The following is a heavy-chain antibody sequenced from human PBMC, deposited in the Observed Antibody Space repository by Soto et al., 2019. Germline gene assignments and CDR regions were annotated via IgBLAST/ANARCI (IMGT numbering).Heavy chain of an antibody. CDR2: IDPSDSYI. Sequence: GESLTISCKGSGYSFTSYWISWVRQMPGKGLEWMGRIDPSDSYINYSPSFKGHITISADKSISTAYLQWSSLKASDTAMYYCASYSSPSRGVGYYYYGMDVWGQGTTVTVSS. J-gene: IGHJ6*02. CDR3: ASYSSPSRGVGYYYYGMDV. D-gene: IGHD6-13*01. CDR1: GYSFTSYW. V-gene: IGHV5-10-1*01.